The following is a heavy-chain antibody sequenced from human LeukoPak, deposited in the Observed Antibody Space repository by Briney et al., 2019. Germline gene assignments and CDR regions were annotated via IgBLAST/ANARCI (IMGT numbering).Heavy chain of an antibody. CDR1: GGTFSSYA. V-gene: IGHV1-69*05. CDR2: IIPIFGTA. Sequence: SVKVSCKASGGTFSSYAISWVRQAPGQGLEWMGGIIPIFGTANYAQKFQGRVTITTDESTSTAYMELSSLRSEDTAVYYCARDLVGSPGDGYNWGAFHIWGQGTMVTVSS. J-gene: IGHJ3*02. D-gene: IGHD5-24*01. CDR3: ARDLVGSPGDGYNWGAFHI.